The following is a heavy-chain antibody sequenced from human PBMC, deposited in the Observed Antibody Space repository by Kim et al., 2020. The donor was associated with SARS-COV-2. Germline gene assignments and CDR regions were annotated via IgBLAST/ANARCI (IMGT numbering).Heavy chain of an antibody. CDR2: TTSNGNIYT. CDR1: GFTFTDYY. J-gene: IGHJ6*02. V-gene: IGHV3-72*01. CDR3: ASDTAAAMDV. Sequence: GGSLRLSCAASGFTFTDYYMDWVRQAPGKGLEWLTRTTSNGNIYTGSAPSEKGRFVIPRENSKNSLFLQMNSLKTEVTAVYYCASDTAAAMDVWGHGTTVSVSS. D-gene: IGHD6-25*01.